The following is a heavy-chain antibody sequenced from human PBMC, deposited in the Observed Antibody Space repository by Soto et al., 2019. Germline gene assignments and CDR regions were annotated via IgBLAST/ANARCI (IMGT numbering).Heavy chain of an antibody. CDR3: ARATGRFDY. CDR2: ISAHNGDT. Sequence: QVQLVQSGAEVKEPGASVKDSCKASGYTFTSYGISWVRQAPGQGLEWMGWISAHNGDTNYAQKLQGRVTMTTDTFTSTAYMEVRSLRSDDTAVYYCARATGRFDYWGQGTLVTVSS. V-gene: IGHV1-18*01. D-gene: IGHD1-26*01. J-gene: IGHJ4*02. CDR1: GYTFTSYG.